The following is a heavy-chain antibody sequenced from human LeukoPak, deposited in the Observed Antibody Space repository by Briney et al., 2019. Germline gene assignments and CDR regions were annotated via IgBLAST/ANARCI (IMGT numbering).Heavy chain of an antibody. V-gene: IGHV3-74*01. Sequence: GGSLRLSCAASGFTFSNFWMHWVRQAPGKGLVWVLRIKGDGSSTSYAESVKGRFTISRDNAKNTLYLQMNSLRAEDTAVYYCGRGDYVGDYWGQGTLVTVSS. CDR3: GRGDYVGDY. CDR1: GFTFSNFW. CDR2: IKGDGSST. D-gene: IGHD4-17*01. J-gene: IGHJ4*02.